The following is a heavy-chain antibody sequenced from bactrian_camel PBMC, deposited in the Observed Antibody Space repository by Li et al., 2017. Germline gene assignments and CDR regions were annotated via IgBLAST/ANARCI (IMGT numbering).Heavy chain of an antibody. Sequence: VQLVESGGALVQPGESLRLSCLASGFTFSIYGMSWVRQAPGKGLEWVSTIDHNGDSTAYVDSVKGRFTISRDNAKSTLYLHMNSLKTEDTAVYYCATRGIIYGGTYYRAFGYWGQATQVTVS. J-gene: IGHJ6*01. D-gene: IGHD7*01. CDR2: IDHNGDST. V-gene: IGHV3S40*01. CDR3: ATRGIIYGGTYYRAFGY. CDR1: GFTFSIYG.